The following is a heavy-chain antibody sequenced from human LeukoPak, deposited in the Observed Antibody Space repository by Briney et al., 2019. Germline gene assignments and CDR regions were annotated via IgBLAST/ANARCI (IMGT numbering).Heavy chain of an antibody. D-gene: IGHD3-3*01. CDR2: TYYRSKWYN. CDR3: AKEERITIFGVVILTNWFDP. J-gene: IGHJ5*02. Sequence: SSQTLSLTCAISGDSVSSNSAAWNWIRQSPSRGLEWLGRTYYRSKWYNDYAVSVKSRITINPDTPKNQFSLQLNSVTPEDTAVYYCAKEERITIFGVVILTNWFDPWGQGTLVTVSS. V-gene: IGHV6-1*01. CDR1: GDSVSSNSAA.